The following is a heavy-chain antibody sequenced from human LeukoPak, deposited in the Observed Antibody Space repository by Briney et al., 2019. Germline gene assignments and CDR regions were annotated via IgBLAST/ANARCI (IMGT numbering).Heavy chain of an antibody. D-gene: IGHD6-13*01. V-gene: IGHV3-48*03. Sequence: GGSLRLSCAASGFTFSSYEMNWVRQAPGKGLEWVSYISSSGSTIYYADSVKGRFTISRDNSKNTLYLQMNTLRAEDTALYCCAKLVPLYWYFDLWGRGTLVTVSS. CDR2: ISSSGSTI. CDR1: GFTFSSYE. J-gene: IGHJ2*01. CDR3: AKLVPLYWYFDL.